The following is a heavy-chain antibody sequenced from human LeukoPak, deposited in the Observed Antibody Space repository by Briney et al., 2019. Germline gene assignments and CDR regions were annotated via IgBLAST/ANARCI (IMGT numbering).Heavy chain of an antibody. CDR1: GGSIISDY. CDR2: IYHSGST. V-gene: IGHV4-59*01. J-gene: IGHJ6*02. CDR3: ARVSIVYGMDV. D-gene: IGHD3-3*02. Sequence: SEPLSLTCSVSGGSIISDYWSWIRQPPGKGLEGIGYIYHSGSTNYNPSLKSRVTISLATSKKQFSLKLSSVTAADTAVYYCARVSIVYGMDVWGQGTTVTVSS.